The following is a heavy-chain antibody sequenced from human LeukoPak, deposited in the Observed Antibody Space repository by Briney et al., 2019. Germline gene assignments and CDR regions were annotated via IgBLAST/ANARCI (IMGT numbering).Heavy chain of an antibody. D-gene: IGHD6-13*01. CDR2: ISGSGGST. J-gene: IGHJ3*02. V-gene: IGHV3-23*01. CDR3: AESSSWPGDAFDI. Sequence: GGSLRLSCAASGFTFSSYAMSCVRQAPGKGLEGVSAISGSGGSTYYADSVKGRFTISRDNSKNTLYLQMNSLRAEDTAVYYCAESSSWPGDAFDIWGQGTMVTVSS. CDR1: GFTFSSYA.